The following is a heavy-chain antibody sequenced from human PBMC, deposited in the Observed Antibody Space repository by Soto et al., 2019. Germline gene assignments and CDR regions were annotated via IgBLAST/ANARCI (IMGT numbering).Heavy chain of an antibody. CDR3: ARDGRDCSSTSCYVGWFDP. CDR2: INPSGGST. D-gene: IGHD2-2*01. V-gene: IGHV1-46*01. CDR1: GYTFTSYY. Sequence: ASVKVSCKASGYTFTSYYMHWVRQAPGQGLEWMGIINPSGGSTSYVQKFQGRVTMTRDTSTSTVYMELSSLRSEDTAVYFCARDGRDCSSTSCYVGWFDPWGQGTLVTVSS. J-gene: IGHJ5*02.